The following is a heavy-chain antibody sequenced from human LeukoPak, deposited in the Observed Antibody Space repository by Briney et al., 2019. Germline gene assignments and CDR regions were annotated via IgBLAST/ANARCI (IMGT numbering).Heavy chain of an antibody. V-gene: IGHV4-30-4*01. Sequence: SETLSLTCTVSGGSISSGDYYWSWIRQPPGKGLEWIGYIYYSGSTYYNPSLKSRVIISVDTSKNQFSLKLSSVTAADTAVYYCAGHTSTVTDDYWGQGTLVTVSS. CDR2: IYYSGST. D-gene: IGHD4-17*01. CDR3: AGHTSTVTDDY. J-gene: IGHJ4*02. CDR1: GGSISSGDYY.